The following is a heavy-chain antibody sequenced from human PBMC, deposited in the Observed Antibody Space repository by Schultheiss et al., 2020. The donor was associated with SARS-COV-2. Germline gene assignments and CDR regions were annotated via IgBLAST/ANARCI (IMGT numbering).Heavy chain of an antibody. Sequence: SETLSLICTVSGASISSSRYYWGWIRQPPGKGLEWIGSISYSGSTYYNTSLKSRVTISVDTSKNQLSLKLSSVTAADTAVYYCARLPFVVVTGPIYNWFDAWGQGTLVTVSS. CDR2: ISYSGST. V-gene: IGHV4-39*01. J-gene: IGHJ5*02. CDR3: ARLPFVVVTGPIYNWFDA. D-gene: IGHD2-21*02. CDR1: GASISSSRYY.